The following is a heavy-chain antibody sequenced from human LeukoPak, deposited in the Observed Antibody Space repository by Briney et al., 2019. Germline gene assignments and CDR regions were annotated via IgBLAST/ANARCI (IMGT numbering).Heavy chain of an antibody. CDR2: ISYDGSNK. D-gene: IGHD3-16*01. CDR1: GFTFSSYA. Sequence: PGGSLRLSCAASGFTFSSYAMHWVRQAPGKGLEWVAVISYDGSNKYYADSVKGRFTISRDNSKNTLYLQMNSLRAEDTAVYYCAREEGGFDPWGQGTLVTVSS. CDR3: AREEGGFDP. J-gene: IGHJ5*02. V-gene: IGHV3-30*04.